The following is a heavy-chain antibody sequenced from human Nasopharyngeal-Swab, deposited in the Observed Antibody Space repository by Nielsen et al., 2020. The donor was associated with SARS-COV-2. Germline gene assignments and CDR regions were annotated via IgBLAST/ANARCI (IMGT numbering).Heavy chain of an antibody. CDR1: GFTFSSYA. CDR2: IWYDGSNK. D-gene: IGHD5-12*01. J-gene: IGHJ4*02. CDR3: ARAKGGYSGYGYIDY. V-gene: IGHV3-33*08. Sequence: GESLKISCAASGFTFSSYAMSWVRQAPGKGLEWVAVIWYDGSNKCYADSVKGRFTISRDNSKNTLYLQMNGLRAEDTAVYYCARAKGGYSGYGYIDYWGQGTLVTVSS.